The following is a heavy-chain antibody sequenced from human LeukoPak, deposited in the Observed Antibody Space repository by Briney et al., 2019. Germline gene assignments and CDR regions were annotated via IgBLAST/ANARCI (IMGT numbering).Heavy chain of an antibody. V-gene: IGHV4-34*01. J-gene: IGHJ5*02. CDR1: GGSFSGYY. CDR3: ARHPRDGYSNWFDP. D-gene: IGHD5-24*01. CDR2: INHSGST. Sequence: SETLSLTCAVYGGSFSGYYWSWIRQPPGKGLEWIGEINHSGSTNYNPSLKSRVTISVDTSKNQFSLKLSSVTAADTAVYYCARHPRDGYSNWFDPWGQGTLVTASS.